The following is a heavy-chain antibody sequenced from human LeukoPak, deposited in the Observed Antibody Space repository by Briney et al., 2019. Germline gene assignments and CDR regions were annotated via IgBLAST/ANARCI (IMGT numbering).Heavy chain of an antibody. CDR2: IYSSGNT. V-gene: IGHV4-4*07. CDR1: GGSISSYY. Sequence: PSETLSLTCTVSGGSISSYYWSWIRQPAGKGLEWIGRIYSSGNTNYNPALMSRVTISLDTSKNQLSLSLSSVTAADTAVYYCARDMTGSDWNDAFDIWGQGTMVTVSS. CDR3: ARDMTGSDWNDAFDI. J-gene: IGHJ3*02. D-gene: IGHD2-21*01.